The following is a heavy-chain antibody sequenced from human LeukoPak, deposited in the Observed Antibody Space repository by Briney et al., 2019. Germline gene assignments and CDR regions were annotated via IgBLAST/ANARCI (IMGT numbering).Heavy chain of an antibody. CDR1: GGSIGSYY. J-gene: IGHJ6*02. CDR3: ARFGSRGHYFYGMDV. V-gene: IGHV4-59*08. CDR2: IYYSGSA. Sequence: SETLSLTCTVSGGSIGSYYWNWIRQPPGKGLEWIGYIYYSGSANYNPSLKSRVTMSVDTSKNQFSLKLSSVTAADTAVYYCARFGSRGHYFYGMDVWGQGTTVTVSS. D-gene: IGHD3-10*01.